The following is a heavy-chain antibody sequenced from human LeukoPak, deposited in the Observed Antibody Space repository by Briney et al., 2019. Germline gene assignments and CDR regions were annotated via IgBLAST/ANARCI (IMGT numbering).Heavy chain of an antibody. CDR3: ARSSLGWYGHYGMDV. J-gene: IGHJ6*02. CDR1: GFTFSSYG. D-gene: IGHD6-19*01. Sequence: TGGSLRLSCAASGFTFSSYGMDWVRQAPGKGLEWVAVIWYDGSNKYYADSVKGRFTISRDNSKNTLYLQMNSLRAEDTAVYYCARSSLGWYGHYGMDVWGQGTTVTVSS. V-gene: IGHV3-33*01. CDR2: IWYDGSNK.